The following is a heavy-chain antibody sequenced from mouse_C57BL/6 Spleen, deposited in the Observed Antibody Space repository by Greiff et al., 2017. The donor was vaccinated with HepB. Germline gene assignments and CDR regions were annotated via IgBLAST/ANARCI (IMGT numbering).Heavy chain of an antibody. CDR3: AKKGGGSSYEGDAMDY. CDR1: GFSLTSYG. D-gene: IGHD1-1*01. Sequence: VQLQQSGPGLVQPSQSLSITCTVSGFSLTSYGVHWVRQSPGKGLEWLGVIWRGGSTDYNAAFMSRLSITKDNSKSQVFFKMNSLQADDTAIYYCAKKGGGSSYEGDAMDYWGQGTSVTVAS. CDR2: IWRGGST. J-gene: IGHJ4*01. V-gene: IGHV2-5*01.